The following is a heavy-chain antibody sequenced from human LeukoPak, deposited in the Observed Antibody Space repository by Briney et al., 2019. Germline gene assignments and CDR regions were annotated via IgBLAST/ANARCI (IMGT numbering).Heavy chain of an antibody. Sequence: GGSLRLSCAASGFTFSSYEMNWVRQAPGKGLEWVSYISSSGSTIYYADSVKGRFTISRDNAKNSLYLQMNSLRAEDTAVYYCARDGRSITGSDWGQGTLVTVSS. V-gene: IGHV3-48*03. CDR1: GFTFSSYE. CDR3: ARDGRSITGSD. CDR2: ISSSGSTI. J-gene: IGHJ4*02. D-gene: IGHD1-20*01.